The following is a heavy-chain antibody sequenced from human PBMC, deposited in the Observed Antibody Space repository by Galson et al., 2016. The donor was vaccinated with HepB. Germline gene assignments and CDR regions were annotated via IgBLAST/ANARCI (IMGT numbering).Heavy chain of an antibody. D-gene: IGHD6-6*01. CDR2: MSGYNGNT. Sequence: SVKVSCKVSGYTFSDYGITWVRQAPGQGLEWMGWMSGYNGNTNYAQKLLGRVTMTTDTSTSTAYMELRSLRSDDTAVYYCARGSKYRTLSMWFDSWGQGTLVTVSS. V-gene: IGHV1-18*01. CDR1: GYTFSDYG. J-gene: IGHJ5*01. CDR3: ARGSKYRTLSMWFDS.